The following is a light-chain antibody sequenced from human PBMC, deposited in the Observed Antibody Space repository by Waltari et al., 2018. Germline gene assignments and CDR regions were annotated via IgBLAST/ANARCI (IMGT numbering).Light chain of an antibody. CDR3: GTWDSSLCAVL. J-gene: IGLJ2*01. V-gene: IGLV1-51*01. CDR1: NSNIGNNY. CDR2: AND. Sequence: QSVWTQPPSVSAAPGQKVTISCSGSNSNIGNNYVSWYQQLPGTAPKRLIYANDMLPSGIPARFSGSNSGTSATLGITALQTGDDADYYCGTWDSSLCAVLFGGGTKLTVL.